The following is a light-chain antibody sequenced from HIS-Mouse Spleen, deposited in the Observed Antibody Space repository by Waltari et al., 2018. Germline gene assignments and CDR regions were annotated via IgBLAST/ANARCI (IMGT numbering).Light chain of an antibody. CDR2: KAS. Sequence: IQRTKSPPTLPASEVDRVTITCRASQSISSWLAWYQQKPGKAPKLLIYKASSLESGVPSRFSGSGSGTEFTLTISSLQPDDFATYYCQQYNSYSTFGQGTRLEIK. CDR3: QQYNSYST. V-gene: IGKV1-5*03. CDR1: QSISSW. J-gene: IGKJ5*01.